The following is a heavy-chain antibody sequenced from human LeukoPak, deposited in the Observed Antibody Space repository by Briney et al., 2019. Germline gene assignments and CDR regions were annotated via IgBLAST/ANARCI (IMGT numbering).Heavy chain of an antibody. J-gene: IGHJ3*02. Sequence: PGGSLRLSCAASGFTFSSYWMHWVRQAPGKGLVWVSRINSDGSSTSYADSVKGRFTISRDNAKNSLSLQMNSLRADDAAVYYCARASSKQLAGYLPDGFDIWGQGTMVTVSS. CDR2: INSDGSST. V-gene: IGHV3-74*01. CDR1: GFTFSSYW. D-gene: IGHD3-9*01. CDR3: ARASSKQLAGYLPDGFDI.